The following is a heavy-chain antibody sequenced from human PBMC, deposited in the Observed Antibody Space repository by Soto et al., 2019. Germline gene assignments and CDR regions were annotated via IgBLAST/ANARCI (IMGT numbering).Heavy chain of an antibody. CDR2: IIGSGGST. Sequence: GGSLRLSCAASGFTFDSYAMSWVRQAPGKGLEWVSTIIGSGGSTYYADSVKGRFSVSRDNSKNTLYLQMNSLRAEDTAVYYCAKDRNYYDSSGYDYWGQGTLVTVSS. D-gene: IGHD3-22*01. CDR3: AKDRNYYDSSGYDY. V-gene: IGHV3-23*01. CDR1: GFTFDSYA. J-gene: IGHJ4*02.